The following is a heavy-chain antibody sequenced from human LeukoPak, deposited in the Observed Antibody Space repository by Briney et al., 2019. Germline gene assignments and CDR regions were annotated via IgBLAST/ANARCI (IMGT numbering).Heavy chain of an antibody. CDR1: GFTFSSYW. Sequence: GGSLRLSCAASGFTFSSYWMHWVRQAPGKGLVWVSRINSDGSSTSYADSVKGRFNISRDNAKNTLYLQMNSLRAEDTAVYYCARDQPVYCSSTSCYGYEGYYYYGMDVWGKGTTVTVSS. J-gene: IGHJ6*04. D-gene: IGHD2-2*01. CDR3: ARDQPVYCSSTSCYGYEGYYYYGMDV. V-gene: IGHV3-74*01. CDR2: INSDGSST.